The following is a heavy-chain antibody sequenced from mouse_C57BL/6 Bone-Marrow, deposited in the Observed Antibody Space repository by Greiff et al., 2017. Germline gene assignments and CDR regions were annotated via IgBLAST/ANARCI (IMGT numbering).Heavy chain of an antibody. Sequence: QVQLQQSGAELVRPGASVKLSCKASGYTFTDYYINWVKQRPGQGLEWIARIHPGSGNTYYNEKFKGKATLTSEKSSSTAYMQLSSLTSEVSTVYCCARLYYYAMDYWGQGTSVTVSS. CDR3: ARLYYYAMDY. J-gene: IGHJ4*01. CDR2: IHPGSGNT. V-gene: IGHV1-76*01. CDR1: GYTFTDYY.